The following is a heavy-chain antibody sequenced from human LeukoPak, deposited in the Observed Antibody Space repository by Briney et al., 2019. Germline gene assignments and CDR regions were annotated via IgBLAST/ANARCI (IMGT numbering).Heavy chain of an antibody. CDR3: AKDLIVLMVYLDY. CDR1: GFPFNAYW. CDR2: IRQDGDTK. J-gene: IGHJ4*02. D-gene: IGHD2-8*01. Sequence: GGSLRLSCAASGFPFNAYWMTWVRQAPGKGLEWVANIRQDGDTKYYVDSVKGRFTISRDNSKNTLYLQMDSLRAEDTAIYYCAKDLIVLMVYLDYWGQGTLVPVSS. V-gene: IGHV3-7*03.